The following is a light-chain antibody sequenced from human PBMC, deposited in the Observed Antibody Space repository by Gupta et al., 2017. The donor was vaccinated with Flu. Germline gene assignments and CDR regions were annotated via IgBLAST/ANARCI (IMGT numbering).Light chain of an antibody. V-gene: IGLV2-11*01. J-gene: IGLJ1*01. CDR3: CSDAGSRA. CDR1: SSDVGAYNY. CDR2: EVT. Sequence: QSALTQPRSVSGSPGQSVTISCTGTSSDVGAYNYVSWYQQHPGKAPKLMIVEVTTRPSGVPDRFSGSKSGNTASLTLAGRQAEDEDDYYGCSDAGSRAFGTGTKVTVL.